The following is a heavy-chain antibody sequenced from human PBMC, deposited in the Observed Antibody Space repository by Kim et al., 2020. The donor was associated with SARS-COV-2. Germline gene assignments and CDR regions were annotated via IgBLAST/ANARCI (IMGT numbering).Heavy chain of an antibody. Sequence: SETLSLTCAVYGGSFSGYYWSWIRQPPGKGLEWIGEINHSGSTNYNPSLKSRVTISVDTSKNQFSLKLSSVTAADTAVYYCARGPLGYCSSTSCYPPYFDYWGQGTLVTVSS. D-gene: IGHD2-2*01. J-gene: IGHJ4*02. CDR3: ARGPLGYCSSTSCYPPYFDY. CDR2: INHSGST. CDR1: GGSFSGYY. V-gene: IGHV4-34*01.